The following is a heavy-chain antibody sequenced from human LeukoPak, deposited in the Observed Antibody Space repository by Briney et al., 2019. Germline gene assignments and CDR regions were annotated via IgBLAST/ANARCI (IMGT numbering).Heavy chain of an antibody. D-gene: IGHD6-13*01. Sequence: SETLSLTCAVSGYSISSGYYWGWIRQPPGKGLEWIGNIYHSGSTYYNPSLKSRVTISVDTSKNQFSLKLSSVTAADTAVYYCARPSIAAVDYWGQGTLVTVSS. CDR3: ARPSIAAVDY. CDR1: GYSISSGYY. J-gene: IGHJ4*02. CDR2: IYHSGST. V-gene: IGHV4-38-2*01.